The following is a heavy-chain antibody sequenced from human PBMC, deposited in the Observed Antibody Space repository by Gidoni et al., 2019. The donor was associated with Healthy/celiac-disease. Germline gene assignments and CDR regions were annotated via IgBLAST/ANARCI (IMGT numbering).Heavy chain of an antibody. CDR3: ARLIASHYGSGSYYNENPYYGMDV. Sequence: EVQLVQSGAEVKKPGESLQISCKGSGYSFTSYWIGWVHQMPGKGLEWMGLIFPGDSDTRYSPSFQGQVTISADKSISTAYLQWSSLKASDTAMYYCARLIASHYGSGSYYNENPYYGMDVWGQGTTVTVSS. J-gene: IGHJ6*02. CDR2: IFPGDSDT. V-gene: IGHV5-51*03. CDR1: GYSFTSYW. D-gene: IGHD3-10*01.